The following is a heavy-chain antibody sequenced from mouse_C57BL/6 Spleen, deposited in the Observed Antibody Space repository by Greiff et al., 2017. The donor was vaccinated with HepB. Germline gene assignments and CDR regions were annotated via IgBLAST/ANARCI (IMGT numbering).Heavy chain of an antibody. V-gene: IGHV1-50*01. D-gene: IGHD3-2*02. Sequence: VQLQQSGAELVKPGASVKLSCKASGYTFTSYWMQWVKQRPGQGLEWIGEIDPSDSYTNYNQKFKGKATLTVDTSSSTAYMQLSSLTSEDSAVYYWARKGQLRLRGFAYWGQGTLVTVSA. CDR3: ARKGQLRLRGFAY. CDR1: GYTFTSYW. J-gene: IGHJ3*01. CDR2: IDPSDSYT.